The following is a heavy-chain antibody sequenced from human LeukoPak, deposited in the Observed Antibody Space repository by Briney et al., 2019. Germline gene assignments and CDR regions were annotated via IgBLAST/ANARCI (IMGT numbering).Heavy chain of an antibody. Sequence: PGGSLKLSCAASGFSVSSNYMSWVRQAPGKGLEWVSILYSGGSSYYADSVKGRFTISRDNPKNTLYLQMNSLRAEDTAVYYCARDLSISSTSCPSHWGQGTLVTVSS. D-gene: IGHD2-2*01. CDR2: LYSGGSS. CDR3: ARDLSISSTSCPSH. J-gene: IGHJ4*02. V-gene: IGHV3-53*01. CDR1: GFSVSSNY.